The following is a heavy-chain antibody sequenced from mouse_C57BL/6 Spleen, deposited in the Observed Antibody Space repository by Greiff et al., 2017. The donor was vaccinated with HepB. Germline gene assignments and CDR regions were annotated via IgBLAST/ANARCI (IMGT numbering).Heavy chain of an antibody. CDR1: GFTFTDYY. Sequence: EVKVVESGGGLVQPGGSLSLSCAASGFTFTDYYMSWVRQPPGKALEWLGFIRNKANGYTTEYSASVKGRFTISRDNSQSILYLQMNALRAEDSATYYCARSYYYGSEYYAMDYWGQGTSVTVSS. J-gene: IGHJ4*01. CDR3: ARSYYYGSEYYAMDY. CDR2: IRNKANGYTT. V-gene: IGHV7-3*01. D-gene: IGHD1-1*01.